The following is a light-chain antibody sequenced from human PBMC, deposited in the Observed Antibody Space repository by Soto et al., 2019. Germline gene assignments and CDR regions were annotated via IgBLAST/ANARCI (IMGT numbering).Light chain of an antibody. V-gene: IGLV2-14*03. CDR1: SSDVGAYIY. CDR3: SSYAGGNTWV. J-gene: IGLJ3*02. CDR2: EVN. Sequence: QSALTQPASVSGSPGQSITISCGGTSSDVGAYIYVSWYQQFPGKAPKLILYEVNNRPSGVSNRFSGSKSDTTASLTISGLQPEDEADYYCSSYAGGNTWVFGGGTKLTVL.